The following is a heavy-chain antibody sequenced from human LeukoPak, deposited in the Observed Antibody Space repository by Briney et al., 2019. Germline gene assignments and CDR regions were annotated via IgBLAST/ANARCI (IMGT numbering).Heavy chain of an antibody. CDR2: IYSGGST. CDR3: ARALDYGDSGFDY. V-gene: IGHV3-53*01. Sequence: GGSLRLSCAASGFTVSSNYMSRVRQAPGKGLEWVSVIYSGGSTYYADSVKGRFTISRDNSKNTLYLQMNSLRAEDTAVYYCARALDYGDSGFDYWGQGTLVTVSS. J-gene: IGHJ4*02. CDR1: GFTVSSNY. D-gene: IGHD4-17*01.